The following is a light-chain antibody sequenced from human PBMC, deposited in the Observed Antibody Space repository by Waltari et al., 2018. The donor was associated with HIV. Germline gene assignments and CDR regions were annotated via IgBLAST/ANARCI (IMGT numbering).Light chain of an antibody. Sequence: QSVLTQPPSASGTPGQRVTISCSGSSSNIGSNYVYWYQQLPGTAPKLLFYGNNQRPSGVPERSSGSKSGTSASPAISGLRSDDEADYYCATWDDSLNVVFGGGTKLTVL. CDR1: SSNIGSNY. J-gene: IGLJ3*02. CDR3: ATWDDSLNVV. CDR2: GNN. V-gene: IGLV1-47*01.